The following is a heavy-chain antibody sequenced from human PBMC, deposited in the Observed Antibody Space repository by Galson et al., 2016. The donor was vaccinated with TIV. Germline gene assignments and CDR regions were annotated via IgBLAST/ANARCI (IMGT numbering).Heavy chain of an antibody. Sequence: SLRLSCAASGFVFGDFAMTWVRQVPGKGLEWVSGVSWTGTYTKYSDSVKGRFTISRDNAKKSLYLQMTSLRAEDTALYYCAKDLSQSIDTDENIAFDIWGQGTLVTVSS. CDR2: VSWTGTYT. D-gene: IGHD2/OR15-2a*01. CDR3: AKDLSQSIDTDENIAFDI. CDR1: GFVFGDFA. V-gene: IGHV3-20*04. J-gene: IGHJ3*02.